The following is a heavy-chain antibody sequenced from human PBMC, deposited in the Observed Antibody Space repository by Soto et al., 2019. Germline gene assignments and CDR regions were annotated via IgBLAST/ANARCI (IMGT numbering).Heavy chain of an antibody. V-gene: IGHV3-23*01. CDR1: GFTFSSYA. CDR3: AKSIVVVPAAIRGAFDY. Sequence: GGSLRLSCAASGFTFSSYAMSWVRQAPGKGLEWVSAISGSGGSTYYADPVKGRFTISRDSSKNTLYLQMNSLRAEDTAVYYCAKSIVVVPAAIRGAFDYWGQGALVTVSS. CDR2: ISGSGGST. J-gene: IGHJ4*02. D-gene: IGHD2-2*01.